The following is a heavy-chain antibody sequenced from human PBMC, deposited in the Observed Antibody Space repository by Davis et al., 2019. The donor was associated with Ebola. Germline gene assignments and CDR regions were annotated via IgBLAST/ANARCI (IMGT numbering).Heavy chain of an antibody. Sequence: AASVKVSCKASGYTFTSYDINWVRQATGQGLEWMGWMNPNSGNTGYAQKFQGRVTITRDTSASTAYMELSSLRSEDTAVYYCARGGQLVIWYYYYGMDVWGQGTTVTVSS. CDR1: GYTFTSYD. J-gene: IGHJ6*02. V-gene: IGHV1-8*01. CDR2: MNPNSGNT. D-gene: IGHD6-6*01. CDR3: ARGGQLVIWYYYYGMDV.